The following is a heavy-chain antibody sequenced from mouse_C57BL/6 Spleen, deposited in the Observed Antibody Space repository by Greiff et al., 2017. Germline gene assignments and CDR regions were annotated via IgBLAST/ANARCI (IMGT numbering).Heavy chain of an antibody. CDR2: ISYDGSN. J-gene: IGHJ2*01. Sequence: EVQVVESGPGLVKPSQSLSLTCSVTGYSITSGYYWNWIRQFPGNKLEWMGYISYDGSNNYNPSLKNRISITRDTSKNQFFLKLNSVTTEDTATYYCARDRGGLYYGNYGGSFDYWGQGTTLTVSS. CDR3: ARDRGGLYYGNYGGSFDY. CDR1: GYSITSGYY. D-gene: IGHD2-1*01. V-gene: IGHV3-6*01.